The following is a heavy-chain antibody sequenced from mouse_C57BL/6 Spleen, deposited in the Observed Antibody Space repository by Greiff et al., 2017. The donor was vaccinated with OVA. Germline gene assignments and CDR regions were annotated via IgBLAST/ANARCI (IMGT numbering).Heavy chain of an antibody. J-gene: IGHJ2*01. CDR3: ARCTTVVALYYFDY. CDR1: GYTFTSYG. V-gene: IGHV1-81*01. CDR2: IYPRSGNT. Sequence: QVQLKESGAELARPGASVKLSCKASGYTFTSYGISWVKQRTGQGLEWIGEIYPRSGNTYYNEKFKGKATLTADKSSSTAYMELRSLTSEDSAVYFCARCTTVVALYYFDYWGQGTTLTVSS. D-gene: IGHD1-1*01.